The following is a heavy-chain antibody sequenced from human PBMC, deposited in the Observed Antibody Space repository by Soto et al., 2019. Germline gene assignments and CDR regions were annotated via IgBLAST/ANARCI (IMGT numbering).Heavy chain of an antibody. CDR1: GGSISSYY. D-gene: IGHD3-22*01. CDR2: IYYSGST. V-gene: IGHV4-59*01. CDR3: ARVLASSGYHYYFDY. Sequence: SETLSLTCTVSGGSISSYYWSWIRQPPGKGLEWIGYIYYSGSTNYNPSLKSRVTISVDTSKNQFSLKLSSVTAADTAVYYCARVLASSGYHYYFDYWGQGTLATVSS. J-gene: IGHJ4*02.